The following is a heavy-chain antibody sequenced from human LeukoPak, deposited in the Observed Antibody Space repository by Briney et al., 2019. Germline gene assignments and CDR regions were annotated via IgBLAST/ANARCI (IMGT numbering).Heavy chain of an antibody. J-gene: IGHJ5*02. CDR2: INPSGGST. D-gene: IGHD6-13*01. CDR3: ARDLPGPVRQYSSSPNWFDP. Sequence: GASVKVSCKASGYTFTSYYMHWVRQAPGQGLEWMGIINPSGGSTSYAQKFQGRVTMTRDTSTSTVYMELSSLRSEDTAVYYCARDLPGPVRQYSSSPNWFDPWGQGTLVTVSS. CDR1: GYTFTSYY. V-gene: IGHV1-46*01.